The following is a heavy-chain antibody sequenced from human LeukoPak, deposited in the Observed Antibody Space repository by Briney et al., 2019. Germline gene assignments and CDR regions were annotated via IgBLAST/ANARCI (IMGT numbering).Heavy chain of an antibody. CDR2: IYYSRST. Sequence: SETLSLTCSVSGGSITTHYWTWIRQSPGKGLEWIGYIYYSRSTNYNPSLKSRITISVDPSKNQFSLKLSSVTAADTAVYYCARESYEKFDYWGQGTLVTVSS. CDR1: GGSITTHY. CDR3: ARESYEKFDY. V-gene: IGHV4-59*11. D-gene: IGHD3-3*01. J-gene: IGHJ4*02.